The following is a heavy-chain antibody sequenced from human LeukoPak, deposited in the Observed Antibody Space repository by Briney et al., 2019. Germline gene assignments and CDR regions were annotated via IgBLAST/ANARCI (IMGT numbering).Heavy chain of an antibody. J-gene: IGHJ4*02. Sequence: GGSLRLSCAASGFTFSSYGMSWVRQAPGKGLEWVSAISGSGDSTYYADSVKGRFTISRDNSKNTLYLQMNSLRAEDTALYYCAKDGYTEWLGLYYFDYWGQGTLVTVSS. D-gene: IGHD6-19*01. V-gene: IGHV3-23*01. CDR1: GFTFSSYG. CDR3: AKDGYTEWLGLYYFDY. CDR2: ISGSGDST.